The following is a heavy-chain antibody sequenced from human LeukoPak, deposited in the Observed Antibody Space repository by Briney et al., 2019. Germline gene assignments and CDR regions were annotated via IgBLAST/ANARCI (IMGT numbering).Heavy chain of an antibody. CDR2: IYHSGST. D-gene: IGHD2-2*01. CDR1: GYSISSGYY. CDR3: AGGGYQMLVGWFDP. Sequence: PSETLSLTCTVSGYSISSGYYWGWIRQPPGKGLEWIGSIYHSGSTYYNPSLKSRVTISVDKSKNQFSLRLSSVTAGDTAVYYCAGGGYQMLVGWFDPWGQGTLVTVSS. V-gene: IGHV4-38-2*02. J-gene: IGHJ5*02.